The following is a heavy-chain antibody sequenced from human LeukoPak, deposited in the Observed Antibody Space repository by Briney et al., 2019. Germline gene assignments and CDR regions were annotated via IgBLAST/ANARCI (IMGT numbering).Heavy chain of an antibody. Sequence: SGPTLVNPTQTLTLTCTFSGFSLSTSGVGVGWIRQPPGKALEWLALIYWDDDKRYSPSLKSRLTITKDTSKNQVVLTITNMDPVDTATYYCAHTGGYCTNGVCYNNWFDPWGQGTLVTVSS. J-gene: IGHJ5*02. V-gene: IGHV2-5*02. CDR3: AHTGGYCTNGVCYNNWFDP. CDR1: GFSLSTSGVG. D-gene: IGHD2-8*01. CDR2: IYWDDDK.